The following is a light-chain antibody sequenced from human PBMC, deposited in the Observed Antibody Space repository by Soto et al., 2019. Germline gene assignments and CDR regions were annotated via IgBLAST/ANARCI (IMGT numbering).Light chain of an antibody. CDR3: SSYTSSSPLV. J-gene: IGLJ1*01. CDR2: EVN. Sequence: QSALTQPASVSGSPGQSIAISCTGTSSDVGGYNYVSWYQHHPGKAPKLMIYEVNNRPSGVSNRFSGSKSGNTASLTISGLQAEDEADYYCSSYTSSSPLVFGTGTKVTVL. CDR1: SSDVGGYNY. V-gene: IGLV2-14*01.